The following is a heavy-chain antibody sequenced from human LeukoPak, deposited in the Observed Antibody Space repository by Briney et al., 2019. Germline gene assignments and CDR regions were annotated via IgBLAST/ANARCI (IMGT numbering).Heavy chain of an antibody. D-gene: IGHD6-19*01. J-gene: IGHJ5*02. Sequence: PSETLSLTCTVSGGSISSYYWSWIRQPPGKGLEWIGYIYYSGSTSYNPSLKSRVTISVDTSKNQFSLKLSSVTAADTAVYYCARRESSSGWSWFDPWGQGTLVTVSS. CDR2: IYYSGST. V-gene: IGHV4-59*01. CDR1: GGSISSYY. CDR3: ARRESSSGWSWFDP.